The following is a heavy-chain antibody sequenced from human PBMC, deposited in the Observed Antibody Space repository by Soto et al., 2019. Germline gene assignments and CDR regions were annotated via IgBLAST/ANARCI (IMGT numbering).Heavy chain of an antibody. J-gene: IGHJ4*02. CDR1: GDSVSSNSAA. CDR3: ARGHGLEFDY. V-gene: IGHV6-1*01. CDR2: TYYRSKWYS. D-gene: IGHD6-6*01. Sequence: SQTLSLTWAISGDSVSSNSAAWNWIRQSPSRGLEWLGRTYYRSKWYSDYAVSVKSRISLNADTSKNQLSLQLNSVTPEETAVYYCARGHGLEFDYWGQGTQVTVSS.